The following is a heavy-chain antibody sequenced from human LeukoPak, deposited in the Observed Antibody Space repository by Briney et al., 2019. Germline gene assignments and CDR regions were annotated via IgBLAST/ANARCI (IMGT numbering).Heavy chain of an antibody. CDR2: INPNSGGT. V-gene: IGHV1-2*04. CDR1: GYTFTGYY. Sequence: GASVKVSCKASGYTFTGYYMHWVRQAPGQGLEWMGWINPNSGGTNYAQKFQGWVTMTRDTSISTAYMELSRLRSDDTAVYYCAGDRDYGSGSYPPYYFDYWGQGTLVTVSS. J-gene: IGHJ4*02. CDR3: AGDRDYGSGSYPPYYFDY. D-gene: IGHD3-10*01.